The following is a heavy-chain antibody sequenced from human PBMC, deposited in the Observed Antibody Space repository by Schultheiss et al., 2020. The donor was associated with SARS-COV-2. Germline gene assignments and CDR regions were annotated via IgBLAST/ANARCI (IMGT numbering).Heavy chain of an antibody. D-gene: IGHD3-9*01. CDR3: ARAGRGYYDTDAFDI. CDR1: GGSISSGGYY. CDR2: INHSGST. J-gene: IGHJ3*02. Sequence: SETLSLTCTVSGGSISSGGYYWSWIRQPPGKGLEWIGEINHSGSTNYNPSLKSRVTISVDTSKNQFSLKLSSVTAADTAVYYCARAGRGYYDTDAFDIWGQGTMVTVSS. V-gene: IGHV4-39*07.